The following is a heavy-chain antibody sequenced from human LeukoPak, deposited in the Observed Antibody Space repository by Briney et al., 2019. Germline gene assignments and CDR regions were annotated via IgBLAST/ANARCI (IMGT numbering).Heavy chain of an antibody. Sequence: GGSLRLSCAASGFTFSSFSMNWVRQAPGKGLEWDSSISSSGSYMYYADSVKGRFTISRDNAKNSLYLQLNSLRAEDTAVYYCARGGSGNWNAPFDYWGQGILVTVSS. CDR3: ARGGSGNWNAPFDY. D-gene: IGHD1-1*01. V-gene: IGHV3-21*01. J-gene: IGHJ4*02. CDR2: ISSSGSYM. CDR1: GFTFSSFS.